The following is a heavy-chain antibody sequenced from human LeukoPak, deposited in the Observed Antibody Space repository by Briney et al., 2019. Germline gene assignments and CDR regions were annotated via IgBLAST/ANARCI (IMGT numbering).Heavy chain of an antibody. CDR2: ISFDGSNK. J-gene: IGHJ4*02. D-gene: IGHD3-10*01. CDR1: GFTFSSYG. CDR3: AKDHYAPIFRFGESTGVGSDY. Sequence: GGSLRLSCAASGFTFSSYGMHWVPQAPGKGLEWVAVISFDGSNKYYAHCVKGRFTISRDNSKNTLYLQMNSLRADDTAVYYCAKDHYAPIFRFGESTGVGSDYWGQGTLVTVSS. V-gene: IGHV3-30*18.